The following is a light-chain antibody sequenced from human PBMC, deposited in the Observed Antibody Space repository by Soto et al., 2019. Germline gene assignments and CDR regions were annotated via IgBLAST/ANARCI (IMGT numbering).Light chain of an antibody. V-gene: IGKV3-20*01. CDR2: GAS. Sequence: EIVLTQSPGTLSLSPGERATLSCRASQSVSSDYLAWYQQKPGQAPRLLIYGASSRATGIPDRFSGSGSGTDFTLTISRLEPEDFAVYFCQQHGYSPGLACGGGTKVDIK. J-gene: IGKJ4*01. CDR3: QQHGYSPGLA. CDR1: QSVSSDY.